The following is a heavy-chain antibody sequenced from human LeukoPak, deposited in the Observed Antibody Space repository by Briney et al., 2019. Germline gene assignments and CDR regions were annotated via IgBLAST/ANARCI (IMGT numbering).Heavy chain of an antibody. CDR3: ARDSSGWYYWFDP. J-gene: IGHJ5*02. Sequence: ASVKVSCKASGYTFTGYYMHWVRQAPGQGLEWMGWINSNSGGTNYAQKFQGRVTMTRDTSISTAYMELSRLRSDDTAVYYCARDSSGWYYWFDPWGQGTLVTVSS. CDR1: GYTFTGYY. V-gene: IGHV1-2*02. CDR2: INSNSGGT. D-gene: IGHD6-19*01.